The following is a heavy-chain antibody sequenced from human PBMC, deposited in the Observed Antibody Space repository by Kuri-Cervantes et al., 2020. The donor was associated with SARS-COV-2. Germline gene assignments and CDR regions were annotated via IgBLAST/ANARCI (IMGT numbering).Heavy chain of an antibody. D-gene: IGHD6-6*01. CDR3: ARDLSSSVASFYDY. CDR2: ISPNSGGT. V-gene: IGHV1-2*02. J-gene: IGHJ4*02. Sequence: ASVKVSCKASGYTFTGYYMHWVRQAPGQGLEWMGWISPNSGGTNYAQKFQGRVTMTRDTSISTAYMELSRLRSDDTAVYYCARDLSSSVASFYDYWGQGTLVTVSS. CDR1: GYTFTGYY.